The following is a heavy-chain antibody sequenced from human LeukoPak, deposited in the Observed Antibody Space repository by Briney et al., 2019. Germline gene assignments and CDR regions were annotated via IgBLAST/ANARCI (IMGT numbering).Heavy chain of an antibody. V-gene: IGHV1-18*01. Sequence: ASVKVSCKASGYTFTTYGISWVRQAPGQGLERMGWISAYNANTNYAQKFQGRVTMTTDTSTSTAYMELRSLRSDDTAVYYCAILLDGSGNNDAFDIWGQGTMVTVSS. D-gene: IGHD3-9*01. CDR3: AILLDGSGNNDAFDI. CDR2: ISAYNANT. J-gene: IGHJ3*02. CDR1: GYTFTTYG.